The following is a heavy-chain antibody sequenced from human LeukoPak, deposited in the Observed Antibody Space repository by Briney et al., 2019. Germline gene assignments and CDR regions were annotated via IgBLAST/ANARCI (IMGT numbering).Heavy chain of an antibody. Sequence: SETLSLTCTVSGYSISSGYYWGWIRQPPGKGLEWIGSIYHSGSTYYNPSLKSRVTISVDTSKNQFSLKLSSVTAADTAVYYCARDGYNWNDDVSRFSNWFDPWGQGTLVTVSS. D-gene: IGHD1-1*01. CDR1: GYSISSGYY. CDR2: IYHSGST. V-gene: IGHV4-38-2*02. CDR3: ARDGYNWNDDVSRFSNWFDP. J-gene: IGHJ5*02.